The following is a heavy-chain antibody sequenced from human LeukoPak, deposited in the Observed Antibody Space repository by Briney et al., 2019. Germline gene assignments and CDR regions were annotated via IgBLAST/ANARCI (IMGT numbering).Heavy chain of an antibody. CDR3: AKENVAAALPDNWFDS. CDR2: ISYDGSSK. V-gene: IGHV3-30-3*01. CDR1: GFTFSSYA. Sequence: TGGSLRLSCAASGFTFSSYAMHWVRQAPGKGLEWVAVISYDGSSKYYADSVKGRFTISRDNSKNMLYLQMSSLRAEDRAVYYCAKENVAAALPDNWFDSWGQGTLVTVSS. J-gene: IGHJ5*01. D-gene: IGHD2-2*01.